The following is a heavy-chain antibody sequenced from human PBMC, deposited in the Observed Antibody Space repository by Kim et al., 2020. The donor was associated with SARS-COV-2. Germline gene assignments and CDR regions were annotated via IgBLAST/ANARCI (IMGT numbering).Heavy chain of an antibody. J-gene: IGHJ4*02. CDR2: ISYDGSNK. V-gene: IGHV3-30*04. CDR3: ARMHYYDSSGYYPFRY. Sequence: GGSLRLSCAASGFTFSSYAMHWVRQAPGKGLEWVAVISYDGSNKYYADSVKGRFTISRDNSKNTLYLQMNSLRAEDTAVYYCARMHYYDSSGYYPFRYWGQGTLVTVSS. CDR1: GFTFSSYA. D-gene: IGHD3-22*01.